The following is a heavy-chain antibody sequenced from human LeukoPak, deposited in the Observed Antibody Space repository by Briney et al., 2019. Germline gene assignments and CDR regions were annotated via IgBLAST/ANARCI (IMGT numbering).Heavy chain of an antibody. CDR3: ARVGGSGLDFDY. CDR1: GGSISSYY. V-gene: IGHV4-59*01. J-gene: IGHJ4*02. CDR2: IYYSGST. Sequence: SETLSLTCTVSGGSISSYYWSWIRQPPGKGLEWIGYIYYSGSTNYNPSLKSRVTISVDTSKNQFSLKLSSVTAVDTAVYYCARVGGSGLDFDYWGQGTLVTVSS. D-gene: IGHD6-19*01.